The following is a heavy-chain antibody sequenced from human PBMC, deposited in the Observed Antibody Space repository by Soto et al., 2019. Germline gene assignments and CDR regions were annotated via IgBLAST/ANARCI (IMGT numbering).Heavy chain of an antibody. V-gene: IGHV3-7*05. D-gene: IGHD5-12*01. J-gene: IGHJ4*02. CDR1: GFTFSSYW. CDR3: ARDPNSGYDRGRNY. Sequence: ELLVESGGGLVQPGGSLRLSCAASGFTFSSYWMSWVRQTPGKGLEWVANMNRDGTEKYYVDSVAGRFTISRDNARNALYLQMNNLRVDDTAVYYCARDPNSGYDRGRNYWGQGTLVSVSS. CDR2: MNRDGTEK.